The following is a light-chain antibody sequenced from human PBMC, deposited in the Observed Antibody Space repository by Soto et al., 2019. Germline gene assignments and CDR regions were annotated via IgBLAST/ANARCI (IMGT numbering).Light chain of an antibody. Sequence: EIGLPQSPATLSLSPGERATLSCRASQSVSSSYLAWYQQKPGQAPRLLTHGASSRATGIPDRFSGSGSGTDFTLTISRLEPEDFAVFYCQHYDSLPITFGQGTRLEIK. CDR1: QSVSSSY. CDR2: GAS. V-gene: IGKV3-20*01. CDR3: QHYDSLPIT. J-gene: IGKJ5*01.